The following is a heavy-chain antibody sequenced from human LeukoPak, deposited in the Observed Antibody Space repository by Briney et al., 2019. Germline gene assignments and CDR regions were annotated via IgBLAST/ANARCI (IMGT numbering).Heavy chain of an antibody. J-gene: IGHJ4*02. CDR3: ATYRRGYHDSSESYYFDY. D-gene: IGHD3-22*01. Sequence: PGGSLRLSCSAPGFTFSRFAMSWVRQAPGKGLEWVSGISGSGDSTYYADSVKGRFTISRDNSKNTLYLQMNGLRAEDTAVYYCATYRRGYHDSSESYYFDYWGQGTLVTVSS. CDR2: ISGSGDST. CDR1: GFTFSRFA. V-gene: IGHV3-23*01.